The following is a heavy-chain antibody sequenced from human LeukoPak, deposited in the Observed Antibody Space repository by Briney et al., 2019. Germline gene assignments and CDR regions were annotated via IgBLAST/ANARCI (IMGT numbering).Heavy chain of an antibody. CDR3: ASLTRGYSYGFY. Sequence: TGGSLRLSCAASGFTFSIYSMNWVRQAPGKGLEWVSYISSSGTTIYYADSVKGRFTISRDNSKNTLYLQMNSLRAEDTAVYYCASLTRGYSYGFYWGQGTLVTVSS. CDR2: ISSSGTTI. J-gene: IGHJ4*02. V-gene: IGHV3-48*01. CDR1: GFTFSIYS. D-gene: IGHD5-18*01.